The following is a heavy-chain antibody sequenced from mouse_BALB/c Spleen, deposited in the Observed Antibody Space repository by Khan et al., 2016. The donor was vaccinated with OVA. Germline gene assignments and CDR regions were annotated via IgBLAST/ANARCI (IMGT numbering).Heavy chain of an antibody. Sequence: EVQGVESGGDLVKPGGSLKFSCAASGFTFSSYSMSWVRQTPDKRLEWVATISSGGDYTYYSDNVKGRFTISRDNAKNTLYLQMSSLKSEDTAMYYCASHLTGSFAYWGQGTLVTVSA. V-gene: IGHV5-6*01. J-gene: IGHJ3*01. CDR3: ASHLTGSFAY. CDR1: GFTFSSYS. CDR2: ISSGGDYT. D-gene: IGHD4-1*01.